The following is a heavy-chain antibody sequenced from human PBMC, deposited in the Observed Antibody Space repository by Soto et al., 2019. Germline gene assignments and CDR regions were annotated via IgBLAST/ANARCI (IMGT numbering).Heavy chain of an antibody. V-gene: IGHV4-4*02. CDR3: ASVRQGCSANNCYFAP. Sequence: QVHLQESGPGLVAPSGTLSLTCTLSGGSVRAPDWWNWVRQSPDKGLEWIAEVHISGHSNYNPSLRSRVSVSIDSSKIQFYLNLTYVTAEDTAIYYCASVRQGCSANNCYFAPWGKGTHVTISS. D-gene: IGHD1-1*01. CDR1: GGSVRAPDW. J-gene: IGHJ5*01. CDR2: VHISGHS.